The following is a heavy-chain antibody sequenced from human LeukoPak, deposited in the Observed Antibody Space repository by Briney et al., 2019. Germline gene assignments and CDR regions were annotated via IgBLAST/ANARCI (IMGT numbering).Heavy chain of an antibody. CDR3: ASSIAVATYY. CDR1: GGSIRSYY. CDR2: IYYSGST. Sequence: SETLSLTCTVPGGSIRSYYWSWIRQPPGKGLEWIGYIYYSGSTNYNPSLKSRVTISVDTSKNQFSLKLSSVTAADTAVYYCASSIAVATYYWGQGTLVTVSS. D-gene: IGHD6-19*01. V-gene: IGHV4-59*12. J-gene: IGHJ4*02.